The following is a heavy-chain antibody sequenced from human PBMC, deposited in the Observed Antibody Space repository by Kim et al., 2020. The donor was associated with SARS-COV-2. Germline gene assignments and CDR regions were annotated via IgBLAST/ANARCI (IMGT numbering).Heavy chain of an antibody. CDR2: IYYSGST. CDR1: GGSISSSSYY. D-gene: IGHD2-2*01. Sequence: SETLSLTCTVSGGSISSSSYYWGWIRQPPGKGLEWIGSIYYSGSTYYNPSLKSRVTISVDTSKNQFSLKLSSVTAADTAVYYCARHSRMVVVPAAIVAWGQGTLVTVSS. CDR3: ARHSRMVVVPAAIVA. V-gene: IGHV4-39*01. J-gene: IGHJ4*02.